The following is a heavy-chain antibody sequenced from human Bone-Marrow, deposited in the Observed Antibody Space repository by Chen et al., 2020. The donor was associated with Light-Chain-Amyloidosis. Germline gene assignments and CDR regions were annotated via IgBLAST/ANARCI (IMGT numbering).Heavy chain of an antibody. D-gene: IGHD5-12*01. CDR2: IYPDDSDA. CDR1: GYTFPNYW. Sequence: EVQLEQSGPEVKKPGESLKISCKGSGYTFPNYWIGWVRQMPGKGLEWMGVIYPDDSDARCSPAFEGQVTISADKSITTAYLQGRSLKASDTAMYYCARRRDGYNFDYWGQGTLVTVSS. CDR3: ARRRDGYNFDY. J-gene: IGHJ4*02. V-gene: IGHV5-51*01.